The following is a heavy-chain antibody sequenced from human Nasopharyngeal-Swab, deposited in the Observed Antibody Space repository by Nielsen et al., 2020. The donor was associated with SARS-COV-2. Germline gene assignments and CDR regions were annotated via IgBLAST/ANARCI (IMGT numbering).Heavy chain of an antibody. J-gene: IGHJ6*03. CDR1: GFTFSYYS. Sequence: GESLKISCAASGFTFSYYSMNCVRQAPGQGLEWVSYISSSSSTIYYADSVKGRFTISRDNAKNSLYLQMNSLRAEDTAVYYCARDGATVIGNYYYYMDVWGKGTTVTVSS. D-gene: IGHD4-11*01. CDR3: ARDGATVIGNYYYYMDV. CDR2: ISSSSSTI. V-gene: IGHV3-48*01.